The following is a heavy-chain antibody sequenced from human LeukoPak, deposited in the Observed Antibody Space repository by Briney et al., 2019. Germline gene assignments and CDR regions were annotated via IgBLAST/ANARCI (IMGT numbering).Heavy chain of an antibody. J-gene: IGHJ4*02. Sequence: GGSLRLSCEASGFTFRTYGMHWVRQAPGKGLEWVAFIRYDGSNKYYADSVKGRFTISRDNSKNTLYLQMNSLRAEDTAVYYCAKLGARGRTTVTTDFDYWGQGTLVTVSS. CDR3: AKLGARGRTTVTTDFDY. V-gene: IGHV3-30*02. CDR2: IRYDGSNK. CDR1: GFTFRTYG. D-gene: IGHD4-17*01.